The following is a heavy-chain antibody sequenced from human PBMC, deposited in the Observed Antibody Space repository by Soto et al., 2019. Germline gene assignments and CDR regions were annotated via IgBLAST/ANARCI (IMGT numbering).Heavy chain of an antibody. D-gene: IGHD1-26*01. Sequence: QVQLVESWGGVVQPGRYLSLSCADSGFTFSHYAMHWVRPAPGKGLEWVSLMSYDGSNEYYADSVKGRFTISRDTSKNTLYLQMNSLRAEETAVYYCAKDGSHNFDYWGQGTLVTVSS. CDR2: MSYDGSNE. CDR3: AKDGSHNFDY. V-gene: IGHV3-30*18. CDR1: GFTFSHYA. J-gene: IGHJ4*02.